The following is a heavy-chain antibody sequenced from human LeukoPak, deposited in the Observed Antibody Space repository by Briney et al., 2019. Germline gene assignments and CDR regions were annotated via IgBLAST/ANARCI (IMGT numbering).Heavy chain of an antibody. J-gene: IGHJ4*02. CDR3: ASRLRYFDWLLSDGGYFDY. D-gene: IGHD3-9*01. V-gene: IGHV4-34*01. CDR2: INHSGST. Sequence: KASETLSLTCAVYGGSFSGYYWSWIRQPPGKGLEWIGEINHSGSTNYNPSLKSRVTISVDTSKNQFSLKLSSVTAADTAVYYCASRLRYFDWLLSDGGYFDYWGQGTLVTVSS. CDR1: GGSFSGYY.